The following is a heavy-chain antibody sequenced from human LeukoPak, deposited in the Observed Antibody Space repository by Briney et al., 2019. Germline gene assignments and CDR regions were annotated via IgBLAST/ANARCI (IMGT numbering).Heavy chain of an antibody. D-gene: IGHD1-26*01. J-gene: IGHJ4*02. CDR3: ARGRGSYYGLFDY. CDR1: GFTFSSYW. CDR2: IKQDGSEK. Sequence: PGGSLRLSCAASGFTFSSYWMSWVRQAPGKRLEWVANIKQDGSEKYYVDSVKGRFTISRDNAKNSLYLQMNSLRAEDTAVYYCARGRGSYYGLFDYWGQGTLVTVSS. V-gene: IGHV3-7*01.